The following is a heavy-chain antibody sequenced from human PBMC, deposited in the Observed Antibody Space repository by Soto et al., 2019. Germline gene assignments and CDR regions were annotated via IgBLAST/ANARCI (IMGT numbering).Heavy chain of an antibody. D-gene: IGHD2-8*01. J-gene: IGHJ4*02. V-gene: IGHV3-48*01. CDR1: GFTFSSYS. CDR3: AREIMSYAAY. Sequence: EVQLVESGGGLVQSGGSLRLSCAASGFTFSSYSMNWVRRAPGKGLEWVSYISSSSSTIYYADSVKGRFTISRDNAKNSLYLQMSSLRAEDTAVYYCAREIMSYAAYWGQGTLVTVSS. CDR2: ISSSSSTI.